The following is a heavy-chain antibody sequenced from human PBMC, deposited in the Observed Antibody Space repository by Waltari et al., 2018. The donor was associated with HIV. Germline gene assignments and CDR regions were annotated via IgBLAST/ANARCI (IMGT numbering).Heavy chain of an antibody. CDR1: GFTFSSYE. J-gene: IGHJ4*02. CDR2: ISSSGRTI. V-gene: IGHV3-48*03. Sequence: EVQLVESGGGLVQPGGSLRLSCAASGFTFSSYEMNWVRQAPGKGLEWVSYISSSGRTIYYADSVKGRFTISRDNAKNSMFLQMNSLRAEDTAVYYCARGAAAVTVYFDYWGQGTLVTVSS. CDR3: ARGAAAVTVYFDY. D-gene: IGHD6-13*01.